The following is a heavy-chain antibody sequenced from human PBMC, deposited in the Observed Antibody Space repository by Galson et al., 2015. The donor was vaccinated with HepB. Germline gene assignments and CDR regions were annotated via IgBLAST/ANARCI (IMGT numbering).Heavy chain of an antibody. D-gene: IGHD1-26*01. J-gene: IGHJ5*02. Sequence: SVKVSCKASGGTFSSDGISWVRQAPGQGLEWMGGIVPNFGTAKYAQKFQGRVTITADESSSTAYMEVRSLRSEDTAIYYCARHYSGYYYWFDPWGQGTLVTVSS. V-gene: IGHV1-69*13. CDR2: IVPNFGTA. CDR1: GGTFSSDG. CDR3: ARHYSGYYYWFDP.